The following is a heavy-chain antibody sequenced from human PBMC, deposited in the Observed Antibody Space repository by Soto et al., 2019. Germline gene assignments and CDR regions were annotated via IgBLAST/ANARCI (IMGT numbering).Heavy chain of an antibody. CDR3: ARVMTTVIYYYGMDV. J-gene: IGHJ6*02. CDR2: IIPIFGTA. Sequence: QVQLVQYGAEVKNPGSSVKVSCKASGGTFSSYAISWVRQAPGQGLEWMGGIIPIFGTANYAQKFQGRVTITADESTSTAYMELSSLRSDDTAVYYCARVMTTVIYYYGMDVWGQGTTVTVSS. CDR1: GGTFSSYA. V-gene: IGHV1-69*01. D-gene: IGHD4-17*01.